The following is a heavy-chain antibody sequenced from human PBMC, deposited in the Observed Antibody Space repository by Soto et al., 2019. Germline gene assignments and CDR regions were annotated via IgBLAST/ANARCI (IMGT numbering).Heavy chain of an antibody. J-gene: IGHJ6*02. CDR1: GFTFTSSA. CDR2: IVVGSGNT. Sequence: SVKVSCKASGFTFTSSAVQWVRQARGQRLEWIGWIVVGSGNTNYAQKFQERVTITRDMSTSTAYMELSSLRSEDTAVYYCAADNSKDYYGSGSAYYYYYGMDVWGQGTTVTVSS. D-gene: IGHD3-10*01. CDR3: AADNSKDYYGSGSAYYYYYGMDV. V-gene: IGHV1-58*01.